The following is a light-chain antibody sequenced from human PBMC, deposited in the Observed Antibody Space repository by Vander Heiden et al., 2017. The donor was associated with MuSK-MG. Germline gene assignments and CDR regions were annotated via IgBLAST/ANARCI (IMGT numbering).Light chain of an antibody. Sequence: IQMTQSPSSLSASLGDRVTITCRASQSVSSFLNWYQQKPGKAPNLLIYAASTLQSGVPSRFSGSGSGTDFHLTINSLQPEDFAIYYCQQSYTVPWTFGQGTKVVI. CDR1: QSVSSF. CDR3: QQSYTVPWT. J-gene: IGKJ1*01. V-gene: IGKV1-39*01. CDR2: AAS.